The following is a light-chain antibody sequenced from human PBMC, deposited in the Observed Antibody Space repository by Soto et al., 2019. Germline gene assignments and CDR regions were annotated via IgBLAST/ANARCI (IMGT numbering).Light chain of an antibody. CDR1: QSVSSSY. J-gene: IGKJ1*01. CDR2: GAS. CDR3: QQYHNWPA. Sequence: EIVLTQSPGTLSLSPGERATLSCRPSQSVSSSYLAWYQQTPGQAPRLLSYGASSRATGIPGRFSGSGSGTDFNLTISRLEPEDFAVYYCQQYHNWPAFGQGTKVDIK. V-gene: IGKV3-20*01.